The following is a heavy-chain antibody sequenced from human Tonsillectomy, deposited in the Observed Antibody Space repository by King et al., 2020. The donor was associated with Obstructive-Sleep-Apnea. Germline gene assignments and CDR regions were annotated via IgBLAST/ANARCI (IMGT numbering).Heavy chain of an antibody. J-gene: IGHJ6*02. CDR1: GFTVSSNY. Sequence: VQLVESGGGLVQPGGSLRLSCAASGFTVSSNYMSCVRQAPGKGLEWVSVIYSGGSTYYADSVKGRFTISRDNSKNTLYLQMNSLRAEDTAVYYCARDWGANYYYYYGMDVWGQGTTVTVSS. CDR3: ARDWGANYYYYYGMDV. D-gene: IGHD3-16*01. V-gene: IGHV3-66*01. CDR2: IYSGGST.